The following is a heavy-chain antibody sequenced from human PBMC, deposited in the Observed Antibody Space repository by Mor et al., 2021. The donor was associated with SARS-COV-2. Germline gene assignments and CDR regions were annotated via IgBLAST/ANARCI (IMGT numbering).Heavy chain of an antibody. J-gene: IGHJ4*02. Sequence: GRFTISRDNAKNTLYLQMNSLRAEDTAVYYCARSPRTYTCDYWGQGTLVTVSS. D-gene: IGHD3-16*01. CDR3: ARSPRTYTCDY. V-gene: IGHV3-11*06.